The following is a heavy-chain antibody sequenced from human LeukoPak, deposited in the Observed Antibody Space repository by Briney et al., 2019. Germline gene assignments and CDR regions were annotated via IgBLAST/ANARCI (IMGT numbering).Heavy chain of an antibody. D-gene: IGHD6-13*01. V-gene: IGHV2-70*01. CDR1: GFSLTTSGMS. J-gene: IGHJ3*02. CDR3: ARGVRGAADFDI. Sequence: SGPALVKPPQTLTLTCTFSGFSLTTSGMSVTWIRQPPVKALEWLALIDWDDDKYYSTSLKTRLTISKDTSKNQVVFTMTNMDPVDTATYYCARGVRGAADFDIWGQGTMVTVSS. CDR2: IDWDDDK.